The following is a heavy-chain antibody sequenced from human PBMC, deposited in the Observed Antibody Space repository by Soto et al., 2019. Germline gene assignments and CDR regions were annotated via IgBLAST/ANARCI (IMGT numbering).Heavy chain of an antibody. J-gene: IGHJ6*02. CDR3: ARTSAAGKYYYGVDV. D-gene: IGHD6-13*01. V-gene: IGHV5-51*01. Sequence: GESLKISCKGSGYSFTSYWIGWVRQMPGKGLEWMGIIYPGDSDTRYSPSFQGQVTISADKSISTAYLQWSSLKASDTAMYYCARTSAAGKYYYGVDVWGQGTTVTVSS. CDR1: GYSFTSYW. CDR2: IYPGDSDT.